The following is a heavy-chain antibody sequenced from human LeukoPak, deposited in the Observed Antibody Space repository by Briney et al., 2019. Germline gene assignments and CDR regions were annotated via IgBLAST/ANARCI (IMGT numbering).Heavy chain of an antibody. J-gene: IGHJ4*02. CDR1: GFTFSSYW. Sequence: GGSLGLSCAASGFTFSSYWMHWVRQAPGKGLVWVSRINEDETTITYADSVKGRFTISRDNAKNTLFLQMSSLRAEDTAVYYCVRGLNGAGDYWGQGTLVTVSS. V-gene: IGHV3-74*01. CDR2: INEDETTI. D-gene: IGHD3-10*01. CDR3: VRGLNGAGDY.